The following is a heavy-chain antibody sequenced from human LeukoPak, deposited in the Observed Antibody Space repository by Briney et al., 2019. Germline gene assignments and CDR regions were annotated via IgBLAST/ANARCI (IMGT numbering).Heavy chain of an antibody. CDR3: SSDGDAFWSASIDI. V-gene: IGHV3-30*03. D-gene: IGHD3-3*01. CDR1: GFTFNSYG. Sequence: GSLRLSCAASGFTFNSYGMRWVRQAPGKGLEWVAVIAHDANNKNHGDSVKGRFTISRDNSKNTLYLQMNRLRAEATAVYYCSSDGDAFWSASIDIWGQGTTVTVSS. J-gene: IGHJ6*02. CDR2: IAHDANNK.